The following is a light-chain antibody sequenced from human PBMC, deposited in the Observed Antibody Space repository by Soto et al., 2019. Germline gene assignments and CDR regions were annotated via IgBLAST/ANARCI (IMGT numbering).Light chain of an antibody. CDR3: SSYTNINTRACV. Sequence: QSALTQPASVSGSPGQSITISCTGTSGHIGSYNRVSWYQQHPGKAPKLIIYEVTDRPSGVSNRFSGSKSGNTASLTISGLQAEDEAEYYCSSYTNINTRACVFGTGTKLTVL. CDR1: SGHIGSYNR. CDR2: EVT. V-gene: IGLV2-14*01. J-gene: IGLJ1*01.